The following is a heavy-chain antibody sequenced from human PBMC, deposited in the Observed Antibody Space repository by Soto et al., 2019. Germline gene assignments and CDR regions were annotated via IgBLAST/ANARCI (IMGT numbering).Heavy chain of an antibody. J-gene: IGHJ4*02. CDR1: GFTFSSYD. CDR3: ARESRCTSSLLWSNCGFDY. Sequence: GGSLRLSCAASGFTFSSYDMHWVRQATGKGLEWVSAIGTAGDTYYPGSVKGRFTISRENAKNSLYLQMNSLRAEDTAVYYCARESRCTSSLLWSNCGFDYWGQGTLVTVSS. D-gene: IGHD2-2*01. CDR2: IGTAGDT. V-gene: IGHV3-13*01.